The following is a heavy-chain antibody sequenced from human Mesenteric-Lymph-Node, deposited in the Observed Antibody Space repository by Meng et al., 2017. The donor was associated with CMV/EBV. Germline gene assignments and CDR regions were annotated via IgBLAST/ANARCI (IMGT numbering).Heavy chain of an antibody. CDR3: ARDLSQQWELLSYYYGMDV. V-gene: IGHV1-2*02. Sequence: ASVKVSCKASGYTFTGYYMHWVRQAPGQGLEWMGWINPNSGGTNYAQKFQGRVTMTRDTSISTAYMELSRLRSDDTAVYYCARDLSQQWELLSYYYGMDVWGQGTTVTVSS. D-gene: IGHD1-26*01. J-gene: IGHJ6*02. CDR2: INPNSGGT. CDR1: GYTFTGYY.